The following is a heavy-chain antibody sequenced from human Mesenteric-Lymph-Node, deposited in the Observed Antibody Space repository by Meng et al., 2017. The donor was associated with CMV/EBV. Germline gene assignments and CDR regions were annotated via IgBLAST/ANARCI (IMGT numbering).Heavy chain of an antibody. V-gene: IGHV7-4-1*02. CDR3: ARDLYSSSWGS. CDR1: GYTFNSYP. J-gene: IGHJ5*02. Sequence: SCKASGYTFNSYPMNWVRQAPGQGLEWMGWINTNTGDPTYAQGFTGRFVFSLDTSVRTAYLQITSLKAEDTAVYYCARDLYSSSWGSWGQGTLVTVSS. D-gene: IGHD6-13*01. CDR2: INTNTGDP.